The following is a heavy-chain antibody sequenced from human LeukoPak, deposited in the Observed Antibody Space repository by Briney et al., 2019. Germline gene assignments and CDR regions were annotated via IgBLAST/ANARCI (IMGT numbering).Heavy chain of an antibody. J-gene: IGHJ4*02. D-gene: IGHD6-6*01. V-gene: IGHV1-2*02. CDR1: GYTFTGYY. Sequence: ASVKVSCKASGYTFTGYYMHWVRQAPGQGLEWMGWINPNSGGTNYAQKFQGRVTMTRDTSISTAYMELSRLRSDDTAVYYCARDLGPYSSSSPDYWGQGTLVTVSS. CDR2: INPNSGGT. CDR3: ARDLGPYSSSSPDY.